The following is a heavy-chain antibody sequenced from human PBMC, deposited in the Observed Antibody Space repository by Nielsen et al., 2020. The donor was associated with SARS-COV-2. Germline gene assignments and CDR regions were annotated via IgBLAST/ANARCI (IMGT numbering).Heavy chain of an antibody. J-gene: IGHJ4*02. CDR3: AKDSTDAIRPRSSTPFDS. CDR1: GFTFSSYG. CDR2: ISHAGSKI. V-gene: IGHV3-30*18. Sequence: GESLKISCEASGFTFSSYGLHWVRQAPGKGLEWVAVISHAGSKIQYADSVDGRFTVSRDNSRNTLYLQMDSLRVEDTAVYFCAKDSTDAIRPRSSTPFDSWGQGTLVTVSS. D-gene: IGHD2-8*01.